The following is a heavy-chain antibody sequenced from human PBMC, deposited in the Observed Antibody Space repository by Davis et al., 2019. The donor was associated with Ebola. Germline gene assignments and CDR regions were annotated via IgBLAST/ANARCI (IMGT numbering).Heavy chain of an antibody. D-gene: IGHD2-8*01. CDR3: ARDLVWAGYNWFDP. J-gene: IGHJ5*02. CDR1: GYTFTSYA. V-gene: IGHV7-4-1*02. CDR2: INTNTGNP. Sequence: ASVKVSCKASGYTFTSYAMNWVRQAPGQGLEWMGWINTNTGNPTYAQGFTGRFVFSLDTSVSTAYLQISSLKAEDTAVYYCARDLVWAGYNWFDPWGQGTLVTVAS.